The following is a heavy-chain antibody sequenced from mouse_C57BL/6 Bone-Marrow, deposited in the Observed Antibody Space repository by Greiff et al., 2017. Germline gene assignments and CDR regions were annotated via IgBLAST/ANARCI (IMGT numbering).Heavy chain of an antibody. J-gene: IGHJ3*01. V-gene: IGHV1-69*01. Sequence: VQLQQPGAELVMPGASVKLSCKASGYTFTSYWMHWVKQRPGQGLEWIGEIDPSDSYTNYNQKFKGKSTLTVDKSSSTAYMQLSSLTSEDSAVYYCARDLYYGSWFAYWGQGTLVTGSA. CDR3: ARDLYYGSWFAY. CDR1: GYTFTSYW. D-gene: IGHD1-1*01. CDR2: IDPSDSYT.